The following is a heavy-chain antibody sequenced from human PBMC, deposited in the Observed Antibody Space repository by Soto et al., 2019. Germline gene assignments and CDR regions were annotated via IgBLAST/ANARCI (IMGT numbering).Heavy chain of an antibody. CDR1: GYTFTSYG. CDR2: ISAYNGNT. D-gene: IGHD1-20*01. Sequence: ASVKVSCKASGYTFTSYGISWVRQAPGQGLEWMGWISAYNGNTNYAQKLQGRVTMTTDTSTSTAYMELRSLRSDDTAVYYCARGSPYHWNNLAGAFDIWGQGTMVTVSS. V-gene: IGHV1-18*04. J-gene: IGHJ3*02. CDR3: ARGSPYHWNNLAGAFDI.